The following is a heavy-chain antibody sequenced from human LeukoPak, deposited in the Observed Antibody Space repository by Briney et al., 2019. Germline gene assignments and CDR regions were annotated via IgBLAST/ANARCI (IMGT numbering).Heavy chain of an antibody. CDR3: ARIVITPRFDP. J-gene: IGHJ5*02. D-gene: IGHD3-22*01. CDR1: GGSFSGYY. Sequence: SETLSLTCAVYGGSFSGYYWSWIRQPPGKGLEWIGEINHSGSTTYNPSLKSRVTISVATSKNQFSLKLSSVTAADTAVYYCARIVITPRFDPWGQGTLVIVSS. V-gene: IGHV4-34*01. CDR2: INHSGST.